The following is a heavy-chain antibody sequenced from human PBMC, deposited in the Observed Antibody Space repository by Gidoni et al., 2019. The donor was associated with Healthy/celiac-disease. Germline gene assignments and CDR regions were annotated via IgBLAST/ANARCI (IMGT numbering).Heavy chain of an antibody. CDR2: INAGNGNT. J-gene: IGHJ5*02. Sequence: QVQLVQSGAEVKKPGASVQVSCKSSGYTFTSYAMHWVRQAPGQRLEWMGWINAGNGNTKYSQKFQGRVTITRDTSANTAYMELNSLRSEDTAVYYCARELLWFRGWFDPWGQGTLVTVSS. CDR1: GYTFTSYA. V-gene: IGHV1-3*01. D-gene: IGHD3-10*01. CDR3: ARELLWFRGWFDP.